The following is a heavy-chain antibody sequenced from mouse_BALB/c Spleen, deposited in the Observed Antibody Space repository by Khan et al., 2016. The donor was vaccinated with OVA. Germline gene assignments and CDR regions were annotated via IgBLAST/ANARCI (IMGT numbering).Heavy chain of an antibody. D-gene: IGHD2-10*02. J-gene: IGHJ4*01. Sequence: QVQLKQSGPGLVAPSQSLSITCTVSGFSLSRYSVHWVRQPPGKGLEWLGMIWSGGSTDYNSALESRLSISKDNSKSQVFLKMNSLQTDDTAMYYCARKKYGTYVSLDYWGQGTSVTVSS. CDR2: IWSGGST. CDR1: GFSLSRYS. CDR3: ARKKYGTYVSLDY. V-gene: IGHV2-6-4*01.